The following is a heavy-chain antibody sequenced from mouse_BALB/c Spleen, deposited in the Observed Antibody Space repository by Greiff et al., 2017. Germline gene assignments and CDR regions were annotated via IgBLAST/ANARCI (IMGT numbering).Heavy chain of an antibody. D-gene: IGHD2-3*01. V-gene: IGHV5-6*01. Sequence: EVKLQESGGDLVKPGGSLKLSCAASGFTFSSYGMSWVRQTPDKRLEWVATISSGGSYTYYPDSVKGRFTISRDNAKNTLYLQMSSLKSEDTAMYYCARQRHYDGYYLAYWGQGTLVTVSA. J-gene: IGHJ3*01. CDR1: GFTFSSYG. CDR2: ISSGGSYT. CDR3: ARQRHYDGYYLAY.